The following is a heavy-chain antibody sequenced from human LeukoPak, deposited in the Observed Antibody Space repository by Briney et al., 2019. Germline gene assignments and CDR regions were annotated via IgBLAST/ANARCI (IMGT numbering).Heavy chain of an antibody. CDR3: ARVAYCGGDCYYNWFDP. V-gene: IGHV3-21*01. D-gene: IGHD2-21*02. CDR1: GFTFGSYS. CDR2: ISSSSSYI. J-gene: IGHJ5*02. Sequence: PGGSLRLACAASGFTFGSYSMNWVRQAPGKGLEWVSSISSSSSYIYYADSVKGRFTRSRDNDKNSLYLQMNSLRAEDTAVYYCARVAYCGGDCYYNWFDPWGQGTLVTVSS.